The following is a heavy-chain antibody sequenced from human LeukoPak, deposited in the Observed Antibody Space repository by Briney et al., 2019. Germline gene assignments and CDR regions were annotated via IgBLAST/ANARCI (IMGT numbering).Heavy chain of an antibody. CDR1: GFTFSSYA. CDR2: ISGSGGST. D-gene: IGHD2-2*01. CDR3: AKALYCSSTSCSYYYYYYMDV. J-gene: IGHJ6*03. Sequence: GGSLRLSCAASGFTFSSYAMSWVRQAPGKGLEWVSAISGSGGSTYYADSVKGRFTISRDNSKNTLYLQMNSLRAEDTAVYYCAKALYCSSTSCSYYYYYYMDVWGKGTTVTVSS. V-gene: IGHV3-23*01.